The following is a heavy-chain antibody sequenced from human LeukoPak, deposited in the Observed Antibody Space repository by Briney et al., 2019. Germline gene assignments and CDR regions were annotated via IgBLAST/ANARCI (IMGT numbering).Heavy chain of an antibody. CDR2: IGTAGDT. CDR1: GFTFSSYD. Sequence: GGSLRLSCAASGFTFSSYDMHWVRQATGKGLEWVSAIGTAGDTYYPGSVKGRFTISRENANNSLYLQTNSLRAGDTAVYYCARGQNWNELYFDYWGQGTLVTVSS. D-gene: IGHD1-1*01. V-gene: IGHV3-13*04. J-gene: IGHJ4*02. CDR3: ARGQNWNELYFDY.